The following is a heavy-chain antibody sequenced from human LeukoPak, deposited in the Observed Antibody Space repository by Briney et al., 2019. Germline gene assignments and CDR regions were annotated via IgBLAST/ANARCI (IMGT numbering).Heavy chain of an antibody. Sequence: GRSLRLSCEASGFTFSTYAMHWVRQAPGKGLEWVALISHDGSDKNYADSVKGRFTISRDNSKNTLYLQMNSLRAEDTAVYYCARDRGLYYYYYYMDVWGKGTTVTVSS. CDR1: GFTFSTYA. CDR3: ARDRGLYYYYYYMDV. CDR2: ISHDGSDK. J-gene: IGHJ6*03. V-gene: IGHV3-30*03.